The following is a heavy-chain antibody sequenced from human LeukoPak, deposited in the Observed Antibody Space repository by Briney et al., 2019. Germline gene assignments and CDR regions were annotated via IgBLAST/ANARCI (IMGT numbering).Heavy chain of an antibody. Sequence: PGGSLRLSCAASGFAFSNYAMSWVRQAPGKGLEWVSAISGSGGSTYYADSVKGRFAISRDNSKNTLYLQMNSLKAEDTAVYYCAKEVLLFDYWGQGTLVTVSS. J-gene: IGHJ4*02. CDR3: AKEVLLFDY. CDR1: GFAFSNYA. CDR2: ISGSGGST. D-gene: IGHD4/OR15-4a*01. V-gene: IGHV3-23*01.